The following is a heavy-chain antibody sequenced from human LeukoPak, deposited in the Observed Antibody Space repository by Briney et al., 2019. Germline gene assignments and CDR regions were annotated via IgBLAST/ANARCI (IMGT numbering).Heavy chain of an antibody. CDR3: ARRVVVVTANDKSDAFDM. Sequence: SETLCLTCTVSGGSISTYYWNWIRQPPGEGLEWIGYIYYTGSTKSNPSLKSRVTISLDTSKNQFSLTLSSVTAADTAVYYCARRVVVVTANDKSDAFDMWGQGTVVTVSS. D-gene: IGHD2-15*01. CDR1: GGSISTYY. CDR2: IYYTGST. J-gene: IGHJ3*02. V-gene: IGHV4-59*01.